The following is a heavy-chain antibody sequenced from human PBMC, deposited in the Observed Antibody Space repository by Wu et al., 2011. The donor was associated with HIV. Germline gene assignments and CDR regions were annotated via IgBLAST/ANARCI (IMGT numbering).Heavy chain of an antibody. V-gene: IGHV1-18*01. D-gene: IGHD6-19*01. J-gene: IGHJ4*02. Sequence: QVQLIQSGSELKKPGASVKVSCKASGYTFNTYAISWVRQAPGQGLEWMGWISPYDGDTKYPQKLQGRVTMTTDTSTSTAYMELRSLRSDDTAVYYXARDDSSGWPEGFDYWGQGTLVHRLL. CDR3: ARDDSSGWPEGFDY. CDR2: ISPYDGDT. CDR1: GYTFNTYA.